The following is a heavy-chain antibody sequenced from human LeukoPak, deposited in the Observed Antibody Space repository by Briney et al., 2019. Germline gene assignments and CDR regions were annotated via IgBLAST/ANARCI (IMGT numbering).Heavy chain of an antibody. CDR3: ARKRYQLLFPYYYYYMDV. J-gene: IGHJ6*03. V-gene: IGHV1-46*01. Sequence: ASVKVSCKASGYTFTSYYMHWVRQAPGQGLEWMGIINASGGSTSYAQKFQGRVTMTRDMSTSTVYMELSSLRSEDTAVYYCARKRYQLLFPYYYYYMDVWGKGTTVTISS. CDR1: GYTFTSYY. D-gene: IGHD2-2*01. CDR2: INASGGST.